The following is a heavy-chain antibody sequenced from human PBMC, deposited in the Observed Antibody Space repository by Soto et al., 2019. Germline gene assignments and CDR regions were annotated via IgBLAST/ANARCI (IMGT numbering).Heavy chain of an antibody. D-gene: IGHD3-3*01. Sequence: SVKVSCKASGGTFSSYAISWVRQATGQGLEWMGGIIPIFGTANYAQKFQGRVTITADESTSTAYMELSSLRSEDTAVYYCARVRTFGVVITPYYYYGMDVWGQGTTVTVSS. CDR2: IIPIFGTA. J-gene: IGHJ6*02. CDR1: GGTFSSYA. CDR3: ARVRTFGVVITPYYYYGMDV. V-gene: IGHV1-69*13.